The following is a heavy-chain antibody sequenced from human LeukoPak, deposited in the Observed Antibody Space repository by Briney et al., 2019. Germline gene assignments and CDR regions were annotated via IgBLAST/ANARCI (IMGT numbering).Heavy chain of an antibody. J-gene: IGHJ3*02. Sequence: GGSLRLSCAASGFTFSSYAMSWVRQAPGKGLEWVSAISGSGGSTYYADSVKGRFTISRDNAKNSLYLQMNSLRAEDTAVYYCARVTARDAFDIWGQGTMVTVSS. CDR2: ISGSGGST. CDR1: GFTFSSYA. CDR3: ARVTARDAFDI. V-gene: IGHV3-23*01. D-gene: IGHD5-18*01.